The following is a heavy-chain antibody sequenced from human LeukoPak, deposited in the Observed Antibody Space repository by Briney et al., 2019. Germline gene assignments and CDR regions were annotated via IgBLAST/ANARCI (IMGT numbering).Heavy chain of an antibody. CDR3: ARGTLYYGSGSYHNWFDP. CDR1: GGSISSGDYY. CDR2: IYCSGST. D-gene: IGHD3-10*01. V-gene: IGHV4-30-4*01. J-gene: IGHJ5*02. Sequence: PSETLSLTCTVSGGSISSGDYYWSWIRQPPGKGLEWIGYIYCSGSTYYSPSLKSRVTISVDTSKNHFSLKLSSVTAADTAVYYCARGTLYYGSGSYHNWFDPWGQGTLVTVSS.